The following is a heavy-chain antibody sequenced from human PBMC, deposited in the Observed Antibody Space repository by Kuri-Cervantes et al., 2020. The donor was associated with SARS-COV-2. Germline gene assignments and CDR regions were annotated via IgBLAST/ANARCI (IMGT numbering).Heavy chain of an antibody. V-gene: IGHV4-30-2*01. J-gene: IGHJ5*01. D-gene: IGHD5-12*01. CDR1: KGTIISGGYS. CDR3: AREASGGAPTYNWFDS. Sequence: LCLTCTASKGTIISGGYSWTWIRQPPGKGLEWIGYIDEDVTFLYNPSLRSRVTISLDESKNQFSLRLTPVIVGDTAGYYCAREASGGAPTYNWFDSWCQGTLVTVSS. CDR2: IDEDVTF.